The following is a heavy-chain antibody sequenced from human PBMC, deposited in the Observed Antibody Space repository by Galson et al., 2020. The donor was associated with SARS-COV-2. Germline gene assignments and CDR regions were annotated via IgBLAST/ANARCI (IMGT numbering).Heavy chain of an antibody. D-gene: IGHD6-13*01. Sequence: SETLSLTCAVYGGSFSGYYWSWISQPPGKGLEWIGEINHSGSTHYNPSLKSRVTISVDTSKNQFSLKLSSVTAADTAVYYCARAGIAAADGDYYYYYGMDVWGQGTTVTVSS. CDR1: GGSFSGYY. CDR2: INHSGST. CDR3: ARAGIAAADGDYYYYYGMDV. V-gene: IGHV4-34*01. J-gene: IGHJ6*02.